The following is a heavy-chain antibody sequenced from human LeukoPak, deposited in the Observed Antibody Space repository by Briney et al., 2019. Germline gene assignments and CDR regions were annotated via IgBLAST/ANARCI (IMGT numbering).Heavy chain of an antibody. Sequence: SETLSLTCTVSGDSISSGSYYWSWIRQPAGKALEWIGRIYASGRTNYNPSLKSRVTISVDTSKNQFSLKLSSVTAADTAVYYCAGTIYYDSSGRLDYWGQGTLVTVSS. D-gene: IGHD3-22*01. CDR1: GDSISSGSYY. V-gene: IGHV4-61*02. CDR2: IYASGRT. CDR3: AGTIYYDSSGRLDY. J-gene: IGHJ4*02.